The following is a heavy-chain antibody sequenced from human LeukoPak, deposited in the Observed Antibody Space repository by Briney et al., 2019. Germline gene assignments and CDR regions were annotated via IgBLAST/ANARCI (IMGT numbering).Heavy chain of an antibody. D-gene: IGHD6-19*01. J-gene: IGHJ4*02. CDR2: IYTSGST. CDR3: ARSIAVTPRRGYFDY. Sequence: SETLSLTCTVSGGSISSYYWSWLRQPAGKGLEWIGRIYTSGSTNYNPSLKSRVTVSVDTSKNQFSLKLSSVTAADTAVYYCARSIAVTPRRGYFDYWGQGTLVTVSS. CDR1: GGSISSYY. V-gene: IGHV4-4*07.